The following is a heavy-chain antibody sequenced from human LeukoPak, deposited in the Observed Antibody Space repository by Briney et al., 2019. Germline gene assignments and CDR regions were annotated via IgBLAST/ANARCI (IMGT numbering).Heavy chain of an antibody. CDR1: GYTFTSFG. Sequence: ASVKVSCKASGYTFTSFGINWVRQAPGQGLEWMGWISGYNGNTNYAQKFQGRVTMTTDTSTSTAYMERRSMRSDDTAVYYCARDAGWTYFFDYWGQGTLVTVSS. J-gene: IGHJ4*02. CDR3: ARDAGWTYFFDY. CDR2: ISGYNGNT. D-gene: IGHD3/OR15-3a*01. V-gene: IGHV1-18*04.